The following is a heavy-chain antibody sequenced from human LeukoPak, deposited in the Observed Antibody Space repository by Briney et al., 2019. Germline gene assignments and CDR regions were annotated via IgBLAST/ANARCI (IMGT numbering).Heavy chain of an antibody. CDR1: GGSISGYY. D-gene: IGHD6-19*01. CDR2: IYYSGST. Sequence: SETLSLTCTVSGGSISGYYWSWIRQPPGKGLEWIGYIYYSGSTNYNPSLKSRVTISVDTSKNQFSLKLSSVTAADTAVYYCARSYSSVAFDYWGQGTLVTVSS. J-gene: IGHJ4*02. V-gene: IGHV4-59*08. CDR3: ARSYSSVAFDY.